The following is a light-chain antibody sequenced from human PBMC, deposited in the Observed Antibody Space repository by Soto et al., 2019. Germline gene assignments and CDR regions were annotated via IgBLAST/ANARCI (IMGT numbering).Light chain of an antibody. J-gene: IGLJ1*01. CDR2: DVS. V-gene: IGLV2-14*01. CDR3: ISYPISSTPCV. CDR1: SSDVGGYNY. Sequence: QSALTQPASVSGSPGQSITISCTGTSSDVGGYNYVSWYQQHPGKAPKLMIYDVSNRPSGVSNRFSGSKSGNTASLTISGLQAEDGANYFCISYPISSTPCVFGTGTKLTVL.